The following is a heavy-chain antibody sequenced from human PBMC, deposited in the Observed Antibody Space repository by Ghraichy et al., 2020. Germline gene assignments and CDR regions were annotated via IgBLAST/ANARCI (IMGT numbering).Heavy chain of an antibody. CDR3: ARAGAAAGTAYYFGMDV. CDR2: INHSGST. Sequence: SETLSLTCAVSGASFSDYYYNWIRQPPGKGLEWIGEINHSGSTNYNPSLTSRVTMSVGTSKNHFSLKLSFVTAADTAVYYCARAGAAAGTAYYFGMDVWGQGTTVTVSS. V-gene: IGHV4-34*01. D-gene: IGHD6-13*01. CDR1: GASFSDYY. J-gene: IGHJ6*02.